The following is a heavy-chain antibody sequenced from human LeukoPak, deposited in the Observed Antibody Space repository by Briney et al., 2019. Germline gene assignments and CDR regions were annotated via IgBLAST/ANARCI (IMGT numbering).Heavy chain of an antibody. CDR3: VRIPNTAGFPNWLDP. J-gene: IGHJ5*02. V-gene: IGHV3-7*01. CDR2: INQGGSEK. D-gene: IGHD2-2*02. Sequence: GGSLRLSCAATGFVFSSHWMSWVRQAPGKGLEWVANINQGGSEKYYVDSVNGRFTISRDNAKNSLYLQMNSLRAEDTAVYYCVRIPNTAGFPNWLDPWGRGTLVTVSS. CDR1: GFVFSSHW.